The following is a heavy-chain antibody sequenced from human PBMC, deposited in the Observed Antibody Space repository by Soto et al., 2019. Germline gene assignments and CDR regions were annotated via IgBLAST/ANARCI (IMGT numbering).Heavy chain of an antibody. CDR3: ARHDPDYSAGDFLDYYYGIDV. CDR2: IYPGDSDT. Sequence: ESLKISCKGSGYSFTSYWIGWVRQMPVKGLEWMGIIYPGDSDTRYSPSFQGQVTISADKSISTAYLQWSSLKASDTAMYYCARHDPDYSAGDFLDYYYGIDVWGQGTTVTVSS. D-gene: IGHD6-13*01. J-gene: IGHJ6*02. V-gene: IGHV5-51*01. CDR1: GYSFTSYW.